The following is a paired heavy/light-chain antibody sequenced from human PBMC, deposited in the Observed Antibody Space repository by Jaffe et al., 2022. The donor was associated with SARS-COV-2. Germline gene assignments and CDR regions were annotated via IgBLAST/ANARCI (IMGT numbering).Light chain of an antibody. CDR3: QQYNYLPYT. CDR2: KAS. J-gene: IGKJ2*01. V-gene: IGKV1-5*03. CDR1: QSVSTW. Sequence: DIQMTQSHSTLSASVGDRVTITCRASQSVSTWLAWYQQKPGEAPNLLIYKASSLQSGVPSRFSGSGSGTEFTLTISSLQPDDFATYYCQQYNYLPYTFGQGTKLEI.
Heavy chain of an antibody. Sequence: QVQLVQSGAEVKTPGASVKLSCKASGYTFTNYYMHWVRQAPGQGLEWMGIIYPSGERTNYAQKFQGRVTVTRDTSTSTVHMELSSLRSEDTAVYYCASSLFCAGDSCGGFWGQGTLVTVSS. V-gene: IGHV1-46*01. CDR2: IYPSGERT. CDR3: ASSLFCAGDSCGGF. CDR1: GYTFTNYY. D-gene: IGHD2-21*01. J-gene: IGHJ4*02.